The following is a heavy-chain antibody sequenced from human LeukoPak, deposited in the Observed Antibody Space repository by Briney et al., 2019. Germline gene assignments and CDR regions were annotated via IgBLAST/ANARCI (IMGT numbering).Heavy chain of an antibody. J-gene: IGHJ5*02. V-gene: IGHV3-7*01. CDR2: IKQDGGEQ. CDR3: ARDSVGYSYGTNWFDP. D-gene: IGHD5-18*01. CDR1: GFTFSSNW. Sequence: GGSLRLSCAASGFTFSSNWMSWVRQAPGKGLEWVANIKQDGGEQYYVDSVKGRFTISRDNAKNSLYLQMNSLRAEDTAVYYCARDSVGYSYGTNWFDPWGQGTLVTVSS.